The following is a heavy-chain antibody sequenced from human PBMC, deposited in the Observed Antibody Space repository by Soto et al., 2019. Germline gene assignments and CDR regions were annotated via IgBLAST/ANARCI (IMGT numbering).Heavy chain of an antibody. V-gene: IGHV4-31*03. D-gene: IGHD2-2*01. CDR3: ASYCISTSCYPGGDAFDI. Sequence: QVQLQESGPGLVKPSQTLSLICTISGGSISSGGSSWSWIRQHPGKGLEWIGYIFYSGTTYYNPSLKSRVTISVDTSKNQFSRKLSSVTAADTAVYYCASYCISTSCYPGGDAFDIWGQGTMVTVSS. CDR1: GGSISSGGSS. CDR2: IFYSGTT. J-gene: IGHJ3*02.